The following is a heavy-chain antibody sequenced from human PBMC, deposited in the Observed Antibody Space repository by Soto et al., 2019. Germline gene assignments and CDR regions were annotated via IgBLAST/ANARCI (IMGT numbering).Heavy chain of an antibody. CDR3: ARHWIVVVPAASYWFDP. V-gene: IGHV4-39*01. CDR2: IYYSGST. Sequence: LSLTCTVSGGSISSSSYYWGWIRQPPGKGMEWIGSIYYSGSTYYNPSLKSRVTISVDTSKNQFSLKLSSVTAADTAVYYCARHWIVVVPAASYWFDPWGQGTLVTVSS. CDR1: GGSISSSSYY. D-gene: IGHD2-2*01. J-gene: IGHJ5*02.